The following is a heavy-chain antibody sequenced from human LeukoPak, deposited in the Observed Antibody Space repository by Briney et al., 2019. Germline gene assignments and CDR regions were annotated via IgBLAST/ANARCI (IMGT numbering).Heavy chain of an antibody. V-gene: IGHV3-74*01. J-gene: IGHJ4*02. D-gene: IGHD1-14*01. CDR1: GFTFSSGY. CDR3: ARYNGGGVY. Sequence: GGSLRLSCAVSGFTFSSGYMHWVRQPPGKGPVWVSRISSDGSNTIYADSVKGRSTISRDDARNTLYLQMNSLRDADTAVYYFARYNGGGVYWGQGTLVTVSS. CDR2: ISSDGSNT.